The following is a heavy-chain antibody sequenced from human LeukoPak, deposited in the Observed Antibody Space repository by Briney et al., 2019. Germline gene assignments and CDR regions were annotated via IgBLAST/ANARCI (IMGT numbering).Heavy chain of an antibody. CDR2: IKQDGSEK. D-gene: IGHD2-8*01. J-gene: IGHJ5*02. CDR1: GFTFSNYW. CDR3: ARVPLMVYDNWFDP. V-gene: IGHV3-7*03. Sequence: GGSLRFSCAASGFTFSNYWMSWVRQAPGKGLEWVANIKQDGSEKWYVDSVKGRFTISRDNAKNSLYLQMNSLRAEDTALYYCARVPLMVYDNWFDPWGQGTLVTVSS.